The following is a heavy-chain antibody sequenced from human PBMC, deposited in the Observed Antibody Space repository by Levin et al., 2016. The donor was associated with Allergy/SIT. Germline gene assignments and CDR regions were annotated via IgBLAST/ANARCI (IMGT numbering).Heavy chain of an antibody. Sequence: SETLSLTCAVYGGSFSGYYWSWIRQPPGKGLEWIGEINHSGSTNYNPSLKSRVTISVDTSKNQFSLKLSSVTAADTAVYYCARRHKLYYYYYYGMDVWGQGTTVTVSS. J-gene: IGHJ6*02. D-gene: IGHD6-6*01. CDR1: GGSFSGYY. CDR3: ARRHKLYYYYYYGMDV. CDR2: INHSGST. V-gene: IGHV4-34*01.